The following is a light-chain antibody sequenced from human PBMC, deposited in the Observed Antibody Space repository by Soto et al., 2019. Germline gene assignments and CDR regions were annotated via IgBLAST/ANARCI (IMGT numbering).Light chain of an antibody. CDR1: SNDFGGYNY. CDR3: SSFTSRSNWV. V-gene: IGLV2-14*03. CDR2: DVS. J-gene: IGLJ3*02. Sequence: QSVLTQPASVSGSPGQSTTISCAGISNDFGGYNYVSWYQQHPGRVPKLMIYDVSNRPSGVSNRFSGSKSGNTASLTISGLQAEDEADYYCSSFTSRSNWVFGGGTKVTLL.